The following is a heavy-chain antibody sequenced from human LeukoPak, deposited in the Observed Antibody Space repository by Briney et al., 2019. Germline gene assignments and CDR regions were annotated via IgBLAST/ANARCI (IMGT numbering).Heavy chain of an antibody. J-gene: IGHJ3*02. Sequence: PGGSLRLSCAASGFTFSSYAMSWVRQAPGKGLEWVSYISSSSSTIYYADSVKGRFTISRDNAKNSLYLQMNSLRAEDTAVYYCARDRRFATLNLQYSSSWFYNPDAFDIWGQGTMVTVSS. D-gene: IGHD6-13*01. CDR3: ARDRRFATLNLQYSSSWFYNPDAFDI. CDR2: ISSSSSTI. V-gene: IGHV3-48*01. CDR1: GFTFSSYA.